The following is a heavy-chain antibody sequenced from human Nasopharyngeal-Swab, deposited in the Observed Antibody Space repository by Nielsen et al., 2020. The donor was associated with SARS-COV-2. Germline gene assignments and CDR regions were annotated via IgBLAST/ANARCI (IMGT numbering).Heavy chain of an antibody. J-gene: IGHJ3*02. CDR3: ARGGIPTDAFDI. CDR1: GGSIGSGGYS. CDR2: IYHSGST. D-gene: IGHD3-16*01. Sequence: SETLSLTCAVSGGSIGSGGYSWSWIRQPPGKGLEWIGYIYHSGSTYYNPSLKSRVTISVDRSKNQFSLKLSSVTAADTAVYYCARGGIPTDAFDIWGQGTMVTVSS. V-gene: IGHV4-30-2*01.